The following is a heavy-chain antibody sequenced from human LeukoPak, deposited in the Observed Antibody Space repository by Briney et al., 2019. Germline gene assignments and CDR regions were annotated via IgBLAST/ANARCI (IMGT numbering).Heavy chain of an antibody. J-gene: IGHJ1*01. CDR1: GFTFSSYG. CDR2: IRYDGSNK. CDR3: AKFSSSWQKYFQH. D-gene: IGHD6-13*01. Sequence: GGSLRLSCAASGFTFSSYGMHWVRQAPGKGLEWVAFIRYDGSNKYYADSVKGRFTISRDNSKNTLYPQMNSLRAEDTAVYYCAKFSSSWQKYFQHWGQGTLVTVSS. V-gene: IGHV3-30*02.